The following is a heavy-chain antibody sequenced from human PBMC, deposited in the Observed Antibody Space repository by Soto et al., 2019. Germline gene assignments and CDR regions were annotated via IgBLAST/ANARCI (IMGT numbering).Heavy chain of an antibody. CDR3: ARARYTYGNDY. Sequence: GGSLRLSCAASGFTFTTYVMNWVRQVPGKGLVWVSRIKGDGSVTNYADSVKGRFTISRDNAKNTLYLQMNTLRAEDTAVYYCARARYTYGNDYWGQGTLVTVS. D-gene: IGHD1-20*01. V-gene: IGHV3-74*01. CDR1: GFTFTTYV. J-gene: IGHJ4*02. CDR2: IKGDGSVT.